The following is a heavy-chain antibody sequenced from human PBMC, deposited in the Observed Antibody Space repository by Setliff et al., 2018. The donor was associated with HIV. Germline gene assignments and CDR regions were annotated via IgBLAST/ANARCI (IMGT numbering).Heavy chain of an antibody. D-gene: IGHD3-22*01. CDR2: INAGNGNT. CDR1: GYTFTSYA. CDR3: ARGTYYYDSSGYLAAGHFDY. V-gene: IGHV1-3*03. Sequence: ASVKVSCKASGYTFTSYAMHWVRQAPGQRLEWMGWINAGNGNTKYSQEFQGRVTITRDTSASTAYMELSSLRSEDTAVYYCARGTYYYDSSGYLAAGHFDYWGQGTLVTVSS. J-gene: IGHJ4*02.